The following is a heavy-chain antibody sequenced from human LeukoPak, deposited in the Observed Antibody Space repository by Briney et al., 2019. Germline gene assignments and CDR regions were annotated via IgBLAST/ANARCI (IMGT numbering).Heavy chain of an antibody. CDR3: ARSASSHSSSSPFDY. D-gene: IGHD6-6*01. CDR1: GGSISSYY. Sequence: SETLSLTCTVSGGSISSYYWSWIRQPPGKGLEWIGYIHYSGRTNYNPSLKSRVTLSVDTSKNQFSLKLSSVTAADTAVYYCARSASSHSSSSPFDYWGQGTLVTVSS. CDR2: IHYSGRT. V-gene: IGHV4-59*08. J-gene: IGHJ4*02.